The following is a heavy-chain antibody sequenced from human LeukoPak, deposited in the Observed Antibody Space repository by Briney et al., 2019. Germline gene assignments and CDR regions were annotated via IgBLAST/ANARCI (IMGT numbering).Heavy chain of an antibody. D-gene: IGHD6-13*01. Sequence: SETLSLTCTVSGGSISSGSYYWSWIRQPPGKGLEWIGYIYYSGSTNYNPSLKSRVTISVDTSKNQVSLKLSSVTAADTAVYYCARDRSLSSSWSRLDYWGQGTLVTVSS. CDR1: GGSISSGSYY. J-gene: IGHJ4*02. V-gene: IGHV4-61*01. CDR3: ARDRSLSSSWSRLDY. CDR2: IYYSGST.